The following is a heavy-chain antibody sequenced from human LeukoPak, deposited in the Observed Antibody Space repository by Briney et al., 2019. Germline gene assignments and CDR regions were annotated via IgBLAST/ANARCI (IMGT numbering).Heavy chain of an antibody. J-gene: IGHJ5*02. CDR2: ISSRGSTI. D-gene: IGHD3-10*01. CDR3: ARASYYGVNWFDP. V-gene: IGHV3-48*03. CDR1: GFTFSSYE. Sequence: PGGSLRLSCAASGFTFSSYEMNWVRQAPGKGLEWVSYISSRGSTIYYADSVKGRLTISRDNAKNSLYLQMNSLRAEDTAVYYCARASYYGVNWFDPWGQGTLVTVSS.